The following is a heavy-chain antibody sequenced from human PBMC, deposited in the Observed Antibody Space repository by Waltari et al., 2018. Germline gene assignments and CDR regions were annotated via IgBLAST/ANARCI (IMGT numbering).Heavy chain of an antibody. D-gene: IGHD1-26*01. J-gene: IGHJ3*02. CDR1: GYSISSGYY. Sequence: QVQLQESGPGLVKPSETLSLTCAVSGYSISSGYYWGWIRQPPGKGLEWIGGIYHSGSTNYNPSLKSRVTISVDTSKNQFSLKLSSVTAADTAVYYCARAWISLILGATSAFDIWGQGTMVTVS. CDR3: ARAWISLILGATSAFDI. V-gene: IGHV4-38-2*01. CDR2: IYHSGST.